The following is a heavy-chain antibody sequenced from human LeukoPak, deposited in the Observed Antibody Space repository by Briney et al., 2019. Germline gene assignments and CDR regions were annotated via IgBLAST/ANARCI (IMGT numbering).Heavy chain of an antibody. CDR2: IYYSGST. Sequence: SETLSLTCTVSGVSISSYYWTWIRQPPGKGLEWIGYIYYSGSTNSSPSLKSRVTISVDTSKNQFSLKLSSVTAADTAVYYCARDCSSTSYYYYYYGMDVWGQGTTVTVSS. CDR1: GVSISSYY. J-gene: IGHJ6*02. D-gene: IGHD2-2*01. CDR3: ARDCSSTSYYYYYYGMDV. V-gene: IGHV4-59*01.